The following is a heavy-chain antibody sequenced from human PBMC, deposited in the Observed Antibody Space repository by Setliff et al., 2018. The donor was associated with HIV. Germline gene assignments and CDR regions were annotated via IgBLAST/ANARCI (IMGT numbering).Heavy chain of an antibody. J-gene: IGHJ4*02. V-gene: IGHV1-18*01. CDR2: ISAYNGNT. CDR3: ARDAPGNTESAPGY. Sequence: AAVKVSCKASGYTFTSYGISWVRQAPGRGLEWMGWISAYNGNTNYAQKLQGRVTMTTDTSTSTAYMELRSLRSDDTAVYDRARDAPGNTESAPGYWGQGTLVTVSS. D-gene: IGHD1-7*01. CDR1: GYTFTSYG.